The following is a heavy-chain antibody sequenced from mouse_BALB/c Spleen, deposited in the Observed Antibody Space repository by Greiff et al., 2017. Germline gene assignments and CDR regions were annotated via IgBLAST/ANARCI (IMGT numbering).Heavy chain of an antibody. J-gene: IGHJ4*01. CDR2: ISSGGST. V-gene: IGHV5-6-5*01. CDR3: ARGDDYDGIYYAMDY. D-gene: IGHD2-4*01. Sequence: EVQRVESGGGLVKPGGSLKLSCAASGFTFSSYAMSWVRQTPEKRLEWVASISSGGSTYYPDSVKGRFTISRDNARNILYLQMSSLRSEDTAMYYCARGDDYDGIYYAMDYWGQGTSVTVSS. CDR1: GFTFSSYA.